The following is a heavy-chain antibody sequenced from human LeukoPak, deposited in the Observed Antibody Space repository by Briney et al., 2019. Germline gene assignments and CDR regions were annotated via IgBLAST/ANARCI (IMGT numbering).Heavy chain of an antibody. CDR2: ISWNGGSI. Sequence: PGGSLRLSCAAFGFIFDDYAMHWVRQAPGKVLGWVSCISWNGGSIGYAASVKGRITISRDNAKNSLYLQMHSLIADDTALYYCAKKADTYYYDSSGYPGVFDYWGQGTLVTVSS. D-gene: IGHD3-22*01. CDR1: GFIFDDYA. J-gene: IGHJ4*02. V-gene: IGHV3-9*01. CDR3: AKKADTYYYDSSGYPGVFDY.